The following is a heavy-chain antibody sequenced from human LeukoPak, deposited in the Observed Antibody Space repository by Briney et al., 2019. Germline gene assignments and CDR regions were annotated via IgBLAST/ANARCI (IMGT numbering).Heavy chain of an antibody. CDR2: INPNSGGT. CDR1: GYTFTGYY. CDR3: ARSRLPGGRGFVEAFDI. D-gene: IGHD3-16*01. J-gene: IGHJ3*02. V-gene: IGHV1-2*04. Sequence: ASVKVSCKASGYTFTGYYMHWVRQAPGQGLEWMGWINPNSGGTNYAQKFQGWVTMTRDTSISTAYMELSRLRSDDTAVYYCARSRLPGGRGFVEAFDIWGQGTMVTVSS.